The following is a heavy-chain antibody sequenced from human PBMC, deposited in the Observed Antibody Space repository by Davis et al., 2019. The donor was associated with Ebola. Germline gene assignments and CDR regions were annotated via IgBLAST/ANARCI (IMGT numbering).Heavy chain of an antibody. CDR2: IYYSGST. CDR1: GGSISSSSYY. CDR3: ARWSSGYCSGGSCYSSFQH. Sequence: PSETLSLTCTVSGGSISSSSYYWGWIRQPPGKGLEWIGSIYYSGSTYYNPSLKSRVTISVDTSKNQFSLKPSSVTAADTAVYYCARWSSGYCSGGSCYSSFQHWGQGTLVTVSS. V-gene: IGHV4-39*01. J-gene: IGHJ1*01. D-gene: IGHD2-15*01.